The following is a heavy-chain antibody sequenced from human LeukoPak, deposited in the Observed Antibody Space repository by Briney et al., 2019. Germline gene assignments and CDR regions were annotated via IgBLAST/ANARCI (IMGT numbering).Heavy chain of an antibody. J-gene: IGHJ3*02. Sequence: GGSLRLSCAASGFTFSSYEMNWVRQAPGKGLEWVSYISSSGSTIYYADSVKGRFTISRDNAKNSLYLQMNNLRAEDTAVYYCARAGVRGVRNAFDIWGQKPMVNFS. V-gene: IGHV3-48*03. D-gene: IGHD3-10*01. CDR1: GFTFSSYE. CDR3: ARAGVRGVRNAFDI. CDR2: ISSSGSTI.